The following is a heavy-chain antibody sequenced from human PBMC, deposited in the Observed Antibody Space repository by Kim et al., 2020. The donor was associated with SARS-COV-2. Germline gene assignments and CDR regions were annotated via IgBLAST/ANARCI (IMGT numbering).Heavy chain of an antibody. CDR3: ATGGVLDN. V-gene: IGHV3-23*01. CDR2: ISFCGGTTT. Sequence: GGSLRLSCAASGFTFSTYAMNWVRQAPGKGLEWVSFISFCGGTTTKYADSVKGRFTISRDNSKNTLYLQMDSLRDEDSAVYFCATGGVLDNWGQGTLITVSS. J-gene: IGHJ4*02. D-gene: IGHD2-8*01. CDR1: GFTFSTYA.